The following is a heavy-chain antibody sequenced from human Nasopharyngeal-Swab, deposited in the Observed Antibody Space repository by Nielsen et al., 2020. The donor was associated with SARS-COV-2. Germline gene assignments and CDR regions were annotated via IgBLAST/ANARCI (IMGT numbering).Heavy chain of an antibody. J-gene: IGHJ3*02. Sequence: GESLKISCSASGFTFSSYAMHWVRQAPGKGLECVSAISSNGGSTYYADSVKGRFTISRDNSKNTLYLQMSSLRAEDTAVYYCVKPQDIVVVPAAITPIDAFDIWGQGTMVTVSS. CDR1: GFTFSSYA. V-gene: IGHV3-64D*09. CDR2: ISSNGGST. CDR3: VKPQDIVVVPAAITPIDAFDI. D-gene: IGHD2-2*01.